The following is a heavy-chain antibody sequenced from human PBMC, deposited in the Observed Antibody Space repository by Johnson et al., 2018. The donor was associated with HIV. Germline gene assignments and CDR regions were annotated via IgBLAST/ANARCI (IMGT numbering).Heavy chain of an antibody. CDR1: GFTFDDYD. D-gene: IGHD3-16*01. J-gene: IGHJ3*01. Sequence: VQLVESGGDVVRPGGSLRLSCAASGFTFDDYDMTWVRQPPGKGLEWVSGINWNGGSTGYADSGKGRFTISRNAATNSLYLRMDSLRTEDTAFYYCVKDRNYGSYLLFFDVWGQGTMVTVSS. CDR3: VKDRNYGSYLLFFDV. V-gene: IGHV3-20*04. CDR2: INWNGGST.